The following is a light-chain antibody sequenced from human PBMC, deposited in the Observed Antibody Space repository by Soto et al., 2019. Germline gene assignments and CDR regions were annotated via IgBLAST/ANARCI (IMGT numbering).Light chain of an antibody. CDR2: EAS. CDR1: QSISTW. CDR3: QQYDDYPLT. Sequence: DIQMTQSPSSLSASVEDRVIITCRASQSISTWLAWYQQKPGVAPKLLIYEASSLQGGVPSRFGGSGSGTEFTLTISSLQPDDFATYFCQQYDDYPLTFGGGTKV. V-gene: IGKV1-5*03. J-gene: IGKJ4*01.